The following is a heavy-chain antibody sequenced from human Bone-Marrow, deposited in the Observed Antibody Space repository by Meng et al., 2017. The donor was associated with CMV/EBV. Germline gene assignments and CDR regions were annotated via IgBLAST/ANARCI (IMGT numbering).Heavy chain of an antibody. V-gene: IGHV1-69*05. CDR3: ARDLDPTYYYDSSGYYMRH. J-gene: IGHJ4*02. CDR1: GGTFSSYA. CDR2: IIPIFGTA. D-gene: IGHD3-22*01. Sequence: SVKVSCKASGGTFSSYAISWVRQAPGQGLEWMGGIIPIFGTANYAQKFQGRVTITTDESTSTAYMELSSLRSEDTAVYYCARDLDPTYYYDSSGYYMRHWGQGTLVTVSS.